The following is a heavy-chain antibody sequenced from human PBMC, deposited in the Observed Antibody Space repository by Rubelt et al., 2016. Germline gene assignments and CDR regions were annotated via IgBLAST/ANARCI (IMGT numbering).Heavy chain of an antibody. Sequence: QITLKESGPTLVKPTQTLTLTCTFSGFSLSTSGVGVGWIRQPPGKALEWLALIYWNDDKRYSTSLKSRLTISKDTSKSQVVLTMTNMDPVDTATYYCARILGGLHYYYGMDVWGQGTTVTVSS. CDR2: IYWNDDK. CDR1: GFSLSTSGVG. J-gene: IGHJ6*02. V-gene: IGHV2-5*01. CDR3: ARILGGLHYYYGMDV. D-gene: IGHD2-15*01.